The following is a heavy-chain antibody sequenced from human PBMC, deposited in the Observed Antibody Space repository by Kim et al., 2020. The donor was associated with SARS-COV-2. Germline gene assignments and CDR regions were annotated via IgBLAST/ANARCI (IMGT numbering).Heavy chain of an antibody. Sequence: GGSLRLSCAASGFTFSSYAMSWVRQAPGKGLEWVSAISGSGGSTYYADSVKGRFTTSRDNSKNTLYLQMNSLRAEDTAVYYCAPITXXXLSHXXRIXXFGKXXXAXXKXXXWGQGX. D-gene: IGHD2-21*01. CDR2: ISGSGGST. V-gene: IGHV3-23*01. J-gene: IGHJ4*02. CDR3: APITXXXLSHXXRIXXFGKXXXAXXKXXX. CDR1: GFTFSSYA.